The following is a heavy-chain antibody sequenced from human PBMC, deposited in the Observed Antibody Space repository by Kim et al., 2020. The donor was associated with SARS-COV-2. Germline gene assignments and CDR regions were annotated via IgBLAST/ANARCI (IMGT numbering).Heavy chain of an antibody. CDR3: AGRRLPATGSRDY. Sequence: GGSLRLSCEASGFTFNDFAMHWVRQAPGKGLEWVSGIGSNSNKTGYADSVKGRFTISRDNTKNSLYLQMNSLRAEDTALYFCAGRRLPATGSRDYWGRGTLVTVSS. CDR2: IGSNSNKT. V-gene: IGHV3-9*01. CDR1: GFTFNDFA. J-gene: IGHJ4*02. D-gene: IGHD6-13*01.